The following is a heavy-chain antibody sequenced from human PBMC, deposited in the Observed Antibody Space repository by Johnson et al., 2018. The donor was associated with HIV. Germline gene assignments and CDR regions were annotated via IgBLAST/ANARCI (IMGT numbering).Heavy chain of an antibody. J-gene: IGHJ3*02. CDR2: IYSGGST. V-gene: IGHV3-66*01. D-gene: IGHD3-10*01. Sequence: VQLVESGGGLVQPGGSLRLSCAASGFTVSSNYMSWVRQAPGKGLEWVSVIYSGGSTYYADAVKGRFTISRDNSKNTLYLQMNSLRVEDTAVYYCARDASYYGSANDAFDIWGQGTMVTVSS. CDR3: ARDASYYGSANDAFDI. CDR1: GFTVSSNY.